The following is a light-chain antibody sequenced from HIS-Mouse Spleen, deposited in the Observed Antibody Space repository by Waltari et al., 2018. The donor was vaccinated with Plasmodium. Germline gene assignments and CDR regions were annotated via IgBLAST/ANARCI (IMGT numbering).Light chain of an antibody. CDR2: EDS. V-gene: IGLV3-10*01. J-gene: IGLJ3*02. CDR1: ALPKQY. Sequence: SYELTQPPSGSVSPGQTARITCSGDALPKQYAYCYQQKSGQAPVLVIYEDSKRPSGIPERFSGSSSGTMATLTISGAQVEDEADYYCYSTDSSGNHRVFGGGTKLTVL. CDR3: YSTDSSGNHRV.